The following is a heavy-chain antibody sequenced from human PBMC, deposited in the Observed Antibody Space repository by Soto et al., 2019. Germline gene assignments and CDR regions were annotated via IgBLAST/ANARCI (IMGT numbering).Heavy chain of an antibody. CDR3: ARPSYALNWDFHYGMQV. Sequence: SETLSPTCAASGGSFSCYYWTWIRQIPGKGLEWIGEINQSGNTKYNPSLMSRVTMSVDTSRNQFSLKLRSVTAADTAVYYCARPSYALNWDFHYGMQVWGQGTSVTVSS. V-gene: IGHV4-34*01. CDR2: INQSGNT. J-gene: IGHJ6*02. CDR1: GGSFSCYY. D-gene: IGHD2-2*01.